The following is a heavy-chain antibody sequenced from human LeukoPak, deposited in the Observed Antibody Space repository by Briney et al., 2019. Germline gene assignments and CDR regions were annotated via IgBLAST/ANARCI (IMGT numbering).Heavy chain of an antibody. CDR2: IYYSGST. D-gene: IGHD2-15*01. V-gene: IGHV4-59*01. CDR1: GGSISSYY. CDR3: ARLYCSGGSCYSGPNWFDP. J-gene: IGHJ5*02. Sequence: SETLSLTCTVSGGSISSYYWSWIRQPPGKGLEWIGYIYYSGSTNYNPSLKSRVTISVDTSKNQFSLKLSSVTAADTAVYYCARLYCSGGSCYSGPNWFDPWGQGTLVTVSS.